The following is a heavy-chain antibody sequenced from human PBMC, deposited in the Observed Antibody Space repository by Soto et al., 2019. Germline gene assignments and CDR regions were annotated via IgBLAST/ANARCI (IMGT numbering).Heavy chain of an antibody. Sequence: PGGSLRLSCAASGFTFSSYGMHWVRQAPGKGLEWVAVISYDGSNKYYADSVKGRFTISRDNSKNTLHLQMNSLRAEDTAVYYCAKARMDSSLSWGQGTLVTVSS. CDR3: AKARMDSSLS. CDR1: GFTFSSYG. V-gene: IGHV3-30*18. D-gene: IGHD3-22*01. J-gene: IGHJ4*02. CDR2: ISYDGSNK.